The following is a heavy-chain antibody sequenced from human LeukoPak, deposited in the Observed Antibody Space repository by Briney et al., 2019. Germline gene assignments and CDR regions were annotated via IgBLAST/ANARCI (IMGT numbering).Heavy chain of an antibody. Sequence: NAGGSLRLSCAASGFTFSSYSMKWVRQAPGKGLEWVSSISSSSSYIYYADSVKGRFTISRDNAKNSLYLPMNSLRAADTAVYYCARDRPFDYWGQGTLVTVSS. CDR1: GFTFSSYS. V-gene: IGHV3-21*01. CDR3: ARDRPFDY. CDR2: ISSSSSYI. D-gene: IGHD6-6*01. J-gene: IGHJ4*02.